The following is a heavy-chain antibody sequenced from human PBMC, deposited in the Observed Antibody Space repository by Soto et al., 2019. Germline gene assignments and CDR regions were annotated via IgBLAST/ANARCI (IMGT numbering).Heavy chain of an antibody. CDR2: INPIVSMS. J-gene: IGHJ4*02. V-gene: IGHV1-69*02. CDR3: AASYGSGYRAFDY. Sequence: QVQLVQSGTEAKKPGSSVKVSCKASGDTFSFYTINWVRQAPGLGLEWVGRINPIVSMSNYAQKFQGRVTMPADKSTSTAYMELRSLRSDDTAMYFCAASYGSGYRAFDYWGQGALVTVSS. CDR1: GDTFSFYT. D-gene: IGHD3-10*01.